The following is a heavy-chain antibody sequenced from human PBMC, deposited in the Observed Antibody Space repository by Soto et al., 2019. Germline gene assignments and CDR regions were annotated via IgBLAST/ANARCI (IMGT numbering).Heavy chain of an antibody. J-gene: IGHJ5*02. D-gene: IGHD3-22*01. Sequence: ASVKVSCKASGYTFTGYYMHWVRQAPGQGLEWMGWINPNSGGTNYAQKFQGWVTMTRDTSISTAYMELSRLRSDDTAVYYCARAGSYDSSGYLIGLELPTNWFDPWGQGTLVTVSS. CDR3: ARAGSYDSSGYLIGLELPTNWFDP. V-gene: IGHV1-2*04. CDR1: GYTFTGYY. CDR2: INPNSGGT.